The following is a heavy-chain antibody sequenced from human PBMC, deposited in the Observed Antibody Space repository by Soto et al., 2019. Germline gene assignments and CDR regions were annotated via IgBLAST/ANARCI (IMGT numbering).Heavy chain of an antibody. Sequence: DVQLVESGGGLVKPGESLRLSCAASGFTFSNPWMNWVRQAPGKGLEWVALIKSKTDGGTTDYAAHVKGRFAISRAESTNTLYLQMNSLQTEDTAVDYCTTELGFCRGDSCNQLHYYYGMDVWGQGTTVTVS. D-gene: IGHD2-15*01. CDR1: GFTFSNPW. CDR2: IKSKTDGGTT. CDR3: TTELGFCRGDSCNQLHYYYGMDV. V-gene: IGHV3-15*07. J-gene: IGHJ6*02.